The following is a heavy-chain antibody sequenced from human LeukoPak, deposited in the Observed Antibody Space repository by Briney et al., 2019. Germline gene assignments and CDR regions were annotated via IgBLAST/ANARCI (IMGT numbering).Heavy chain of an antibody. V-gene: IGHV3-30*18. CDR1: GFSFSYYG. Sequence: GGSLRLSCAASGFSFSYYGIHWVRQAPGKGLEWVALISYDGSDKYFADSVKGRFSISRDKSQNTLYLQMNSLRAEDTAIYYCAKDMRPYSGDRSFLFDQWGQGTLVIVSS. J-gene: IGHJ4*02. CDR2: ISYDGSDK. D-gene: IGHD1-26*01. CDR3: AKDMRPYSGDRSFLFDQ.